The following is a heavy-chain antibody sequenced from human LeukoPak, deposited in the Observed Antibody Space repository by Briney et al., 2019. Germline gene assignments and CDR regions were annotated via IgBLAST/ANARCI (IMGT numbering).Heavy chain of an antibody. CDR3: ASSTRGSSGIYEAFNI. Sequence: GGSLRLSCAASGFPFNTYWMTWVRLAPGRGLEWVANIKEDGSEKFYVDSVKGRFTISRDNAKNALFLQMTSLRAEDTALYYCASSTRGSSGIYEAFNIWGQGTMVTVSS. V-gene: IGHV3-7*01. CDR1: GFPFNTYW. D-gene: IGHD3-22*01. CDR2: IKEDGSEK. J-gene: IGHJ3*02.